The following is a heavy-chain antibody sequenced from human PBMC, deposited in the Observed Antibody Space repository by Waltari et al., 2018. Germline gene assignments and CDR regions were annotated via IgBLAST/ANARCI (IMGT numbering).Heavy chain of an antibody. Sequence: EVQLLESGGGLVQPGGSLRLSCAASGFTFSSYAMSWVRQAPGKGLEWVSAISGSGGTTYYADSVKGRFTISRDNSKNTLYLQMNSLRAEDTAVYYCAKEKGAFGGVIVPLFDYWGQGTLVTVSS. CDR2: ISGSGGTT. D-gene: IGHD3-16*02. CDR3: AKEKGAFGGVIVPLFDY. J-gene: IGHJ4*02. CDR1: GFTFSSYA. V-gene: IGHV3-23*01.